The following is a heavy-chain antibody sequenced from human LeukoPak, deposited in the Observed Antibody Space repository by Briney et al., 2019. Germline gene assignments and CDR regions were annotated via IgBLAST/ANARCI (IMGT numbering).Heavy chain of an antibody. D-gene: IGHD5-12*01. CDR1: GGTFSSYA. Sequence: GASVKVSCKASGGTFSSYAISWVRQAPGQGLEWMGGIIPIFGTANYAQKFQGRVTITTDESTSTAYMELSSLRSEDTAVYYCARGSYSGYDIDYWGQGTLVTVSS. CDR3: ARGSYSGYDIDY. J-gene: IGHJ4*02. CDR2: IIPIFGTA. V-gene: IGHV1-69*05.